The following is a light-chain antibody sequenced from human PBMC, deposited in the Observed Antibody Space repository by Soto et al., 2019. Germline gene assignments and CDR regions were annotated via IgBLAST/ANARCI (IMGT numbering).Light chain of an antibody. CDR1: QSVSSY. V-gene: IGKV3-20*01. Sequence: EIVLTQSPATLSLSPGERATLSCRASQSVSSYLAWYQQKPGQAPRLLIYGATSRATGIPDRFSGSGSGTDLTLTISRLEPEDFAVYYCQQYGSSPLWTFGQGTKVDIK. CDR2: GAT. CDR3: QQYGSSPLWT. J-gene: IGKJ1*01.